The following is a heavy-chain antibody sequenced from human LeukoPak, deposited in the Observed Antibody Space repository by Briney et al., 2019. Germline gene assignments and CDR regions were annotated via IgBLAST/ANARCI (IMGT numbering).Heavy chain of an antibody. CDR1: GGSISSSSYY. Sequence: SETLSLTCTVSGGSISSSSYYWGWIRQPPGKGLEWIGNIYYSGSTYYNPSLKSRVTISVDTSKNQFSLKLSSVTAADTAVYYCASQVFSYYYYMDVWGKGTTVTVSS. D-gene: IGHD3-10*01. V-gene: IGHV4-39*07. CDR3: ASQVFSYYYYMDV. CDR2: IYYSGST. J-gene: IGHJ6*03.